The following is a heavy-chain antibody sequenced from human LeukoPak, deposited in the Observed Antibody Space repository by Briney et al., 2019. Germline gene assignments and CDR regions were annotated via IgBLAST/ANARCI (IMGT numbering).Heavy chain of an antibody. CDR3: ARSAGYCSSTSCYRGFDY. V-gene: IGHV3-66*01. D-gene: IGHD2-2*02. J-gene: IGHJ4*02. CDR1: GFTVSSNY. CDR2: IYSGGST. Sequence: PGGSLRLSCAASGFTVSSNYMSRVRQAPGKGLEWVSVIYSGGSTYYADSVKGRFTISRDNSRNTLYLQMNSLRAEDTAVYYCARSAGYCSSTSCYRGFDYWGQGTLVTVSS.